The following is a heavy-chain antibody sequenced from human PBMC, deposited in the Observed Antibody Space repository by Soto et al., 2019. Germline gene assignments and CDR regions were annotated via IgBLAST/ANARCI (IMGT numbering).Heavy chain of an antibody. CDR3: ARLSGATVVTPDYYYGMDV. V-gene: IGHV5-51*01. D-gene: IGHD4-17*01. J-gene: IGHJ6*02. Sequence: PGESLKISCKVSGYSFTRYWIGCVRQMPGKGLEWMGIIYPGDSDTRYSPSFQGQVTISADKSISTAYLQWSSLKASDTAMYYCARLSGATVVTPDYYYGMDVWGQGTTVTVSS. CDR2: IYPGDSDT. CDR1: GYSFTRYW.